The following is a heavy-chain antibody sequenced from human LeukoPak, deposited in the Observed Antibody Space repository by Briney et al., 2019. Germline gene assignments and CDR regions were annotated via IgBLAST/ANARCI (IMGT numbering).Heavy chain of an antibody. V-gene: IGHV4-31*03. Sequence: SQTLSLTCTVSGGSISSGGYYWSWIRQHPGKGLEWIGYIYYSGSTYYNPSLKSRVTISVDTSKNQFSLKLSPVTAADTAVYYCAKYSSGWVPSWSQGTLVTVSS. J-gene: IGHJ5*02. CDR2: IYYSGST. CDR1: GGSISSGGYY. D-gene: IGHD6-19*01. CDR3: AKYSSGWVPS.